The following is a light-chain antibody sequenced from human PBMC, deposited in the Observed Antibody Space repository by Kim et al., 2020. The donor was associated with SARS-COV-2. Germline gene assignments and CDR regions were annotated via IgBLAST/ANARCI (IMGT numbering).Light chain of an antibody. Sequence: LSPGERATLSCRASQNIDRYLAWYQQKPGQSPRLLIYDAVNRATGIPARFSGSGSGTDFTLTISSLESEDFAVYYCHQRSSWPLTFGGGTKVDIK. J-gene: IGKJ4*01. CDR2: DAV. CDR1: QNIDRY. V-gene: IGKV3-11*01. CDR3: HQRSSWPLT.